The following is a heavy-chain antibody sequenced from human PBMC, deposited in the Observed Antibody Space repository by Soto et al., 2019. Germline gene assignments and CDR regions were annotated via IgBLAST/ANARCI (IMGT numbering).Heavy chain of an antibody. CDR3: ARGRRILEWLLGTYYFDY. CDR2: INHSGST. J-gene: IGHJ4*02. V-gene: IGHV4-34*01. Sequence: SETLSLTCAVYGGSFSGYYWSWIRQPPGKGLEWIGEINHSGSTNYNPSLKSRVTISVDTSKNQFSLKLSSVTAADTVVYYCARGRRILEWLLGTYYFDYWGQGTLVTVSS. CDR1: GGSFSGYY. D-gene: IGHD3-3*01.